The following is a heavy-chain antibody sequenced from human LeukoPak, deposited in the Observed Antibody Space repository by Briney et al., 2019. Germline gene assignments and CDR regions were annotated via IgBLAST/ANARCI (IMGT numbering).Heavy chain of an antibody. CDR1: GFTFSSYW. V-gene: IGHV3-7*01. CDR3: ARDPPYYYDSSGF. CDR2: IKQDGSEK. Sequence: GGSLRLSCAASGFTFSSYWMSWGRQAPGKGLEWVANIKQDGSEKYYVDSVKGRFTISRDNAKNSLYLKMNSLRAEDTAVYYCARDPPYYYDSSGFWGQGTLVTVSS. D-gene: IGHD3-22*01. J-gene: IGHJ4*02.